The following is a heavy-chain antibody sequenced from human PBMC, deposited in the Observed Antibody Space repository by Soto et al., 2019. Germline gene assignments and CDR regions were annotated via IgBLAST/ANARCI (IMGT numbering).Heavy chain of an antibody. D-gene: IGHD3-10*01. CDR3: ARTSYGSGSFHYYGMDV. Sequence: ASVKVSCKASGYTFTGYYMHWVRQAPGQWLEWMGWINPNSGGTNYAQKFQGWVTMTRDTSISTAYMELSRLRSDDTAVYYCARTSYGSGSFHYYGMDVWGQGTTVTVSS. V-gene: IGHV1-2*04. CDR2: INPNSGGT. CDR1: GYTFTGYY. J-gene: IGHJ6*02.